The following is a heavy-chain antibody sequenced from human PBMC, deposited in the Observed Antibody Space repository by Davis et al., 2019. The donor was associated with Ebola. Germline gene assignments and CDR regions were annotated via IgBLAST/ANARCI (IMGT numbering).Heavy chain of an antibody. Sequence: SETLSLTCPVSGGSISSYYWSWIRQPPGKGLEWFGYIYYSGRTNYNPSLKSRVTISVDTSKNQFSLKLSSVTAADTAVYYCARHLGWFDPWGQGTLVTVSS. J-gene: IGHJ5*02. CDR2: IYYSGRT. CDR1: GGSISSYY. CDR3: ARHLGWFDP. V-gene: IGHV4-59*08.